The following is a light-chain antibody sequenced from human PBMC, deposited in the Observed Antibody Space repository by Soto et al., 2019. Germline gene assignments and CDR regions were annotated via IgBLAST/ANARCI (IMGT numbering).Light chain of an antibody. CDR3: QQYSALPLT. J-gene: IGKJ4*01. CDR1: QSVLYPPDNRNY. CDR2: SAS. Sequence: DILMTQSPDSLAVSLGERATINCKSSQSVLYPPDNRNYFAWYQKKPGQPPKLIISSASTRESGIPARLVGSRSGRDFTLTTTSLQVEDVAIYSCQQYSALPLTFGGGTKVEI. V-gene: IGKV4-1*01.